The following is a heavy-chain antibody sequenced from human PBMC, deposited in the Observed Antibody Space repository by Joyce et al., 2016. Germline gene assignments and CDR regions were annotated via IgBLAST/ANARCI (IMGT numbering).Heavy chain of an antibody. V-gene: IGHV1-8*01. D-gene: IGHD4-17*01. Sequence: QVQLVQSGAEVKKPGASVKVSCKASAYTFTTYDINWVRQAAGQGLEWMGWMNTNNGKTGYKQKFQGRLTMTRDTSTSTAYMDLSSLRSEDTAIYFCARGNGDYADYWGQGTLVTVSS. CDR2: MNTNNGKT. CDR3: ARGNGDYADY. CDR1: AYTFTTYD. J-gene: IGHJ4*02.